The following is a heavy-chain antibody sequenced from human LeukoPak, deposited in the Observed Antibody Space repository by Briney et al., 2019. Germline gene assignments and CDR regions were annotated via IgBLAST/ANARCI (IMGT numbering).Heavy chain of an antibody. D-gene: IGHD3-22*01. CDR3: ARGGSRYYDSSAYYPLDY. CDR1: GYTFTGYY. V-gene: IGHV1-2*02. CDR2: INPNSGDT. Sequence: GASVKVSCKASGYTFTGYYMHWVRQAPGQGLEWMGWINPNSGDTNYAQKFQGRVTMTRDTSIITAYMDLSSLRSDDTALYYCARGGSRYYDSSAYYPLDYWGPGTLVSVSS. J-gene: IGHJ4*02.